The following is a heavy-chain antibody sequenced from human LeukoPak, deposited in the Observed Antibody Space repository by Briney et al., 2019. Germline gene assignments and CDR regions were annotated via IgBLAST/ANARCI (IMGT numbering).Heavy chain of an antibody. CDR2: MNPNSGNT. D-gene: IGHD3-3*01. V-gene: IGHV1-8*01. Sequence: ASVKVSCKASGYTFTSYDINWVRQATGQGLEWMGWMNPNSGNTGYAQKFQGRVTMTRNTSISTAYMELSSLRSEDTAVYYCARSVLRFLEGSWYYGMDVWGQGTTVTVSS. CDR1: GYTFTSYD. J-gene: IGHJ6*02. CDR3: ARSVLRFLEGSWYYGMDV.